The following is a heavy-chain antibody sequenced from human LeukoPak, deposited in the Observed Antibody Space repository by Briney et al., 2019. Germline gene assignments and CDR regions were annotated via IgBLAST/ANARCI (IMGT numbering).Heavy chain of an antibody. CDR2: INPNSGGT. CDR3: ATTSLFSMIVVD. Sequence: ASVKVSCKASGYTFTGYYMHWVRQAPGQGLEWMGWINPNSGGTNYAQKFQGRVTMTRDTSISTAYMELSRLRSDDTAVCYCATTSLFSMIVVDWGQGTLVTVSS. V-gene: IGHV1-2*02. CDR1: GYTFTGYY. J-gene: IGHJ4*02. D-gene: IGHD3-22*01.